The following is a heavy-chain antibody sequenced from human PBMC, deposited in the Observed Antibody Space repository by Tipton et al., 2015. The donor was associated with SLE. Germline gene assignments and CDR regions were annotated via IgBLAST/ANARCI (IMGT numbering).Heavy chain of an antibody. CDR3: ARDPNFGDPGTFDY. CDR2: IYYSGST. CDR1: GGSISSYY. J-gene: IGHJ4*02. V-gene: IGHV4-59*01. D-gene: IGHD4-17*01. Sequence: LRLSCTVSGGSISSYYWSWIRQPPGKGLEWIGYIYYSGSTNYNPSLKSRVTISVDTSKNQFSLRLNSVTAADMAVYYCARDPNFGDPGTFDYWGQGTLVTVSS.